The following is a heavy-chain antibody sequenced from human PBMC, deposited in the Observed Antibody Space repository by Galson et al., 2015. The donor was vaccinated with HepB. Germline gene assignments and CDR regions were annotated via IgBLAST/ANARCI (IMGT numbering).Heavy chain of an antibody. CDR1: GFEFSMYS. CDR3: TRGDGADSWYSEF. Sequence: SLRLSCAASGFEFSMYSMNWVRQAPGKGLEWTSYISGNSGRIDYADSVQGRFTISRDNARNSMYLQMRSLKDEDTAVYFCTRGDGADSWYSEFWGQGTLVTVSS. J-gene: IGHJ4*02. D-gene: IGHD1-26*01. CDR2: ISGNSGRI. V-gene: IGHV3-48*02.